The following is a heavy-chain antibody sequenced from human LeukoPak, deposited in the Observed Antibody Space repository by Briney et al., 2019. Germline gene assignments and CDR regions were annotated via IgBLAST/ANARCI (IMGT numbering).Heavy chain of an antibody. D-gene: IGHD3-22*01. V-gene: IGHV3-21*01. Sequence: GGSLRLSCVASGFPFSSYWMTWVRQAPGKGLEWVSSISSSSSYIYYADSVKGRFTISRDNAKNSLYLQMNSLRAEDTAVYYCARDLGYYDSSGYPDYWGQGTLVTVSS. CDR3: ARDLGYYDSSGYPDY. CDR1: GFPFSSYW. CDR2: ISSSSSYI. J-gene: IGHJ4*02.